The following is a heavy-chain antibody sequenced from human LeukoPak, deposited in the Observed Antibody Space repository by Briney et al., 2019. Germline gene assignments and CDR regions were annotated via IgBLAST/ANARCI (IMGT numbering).Heavy chain of an antibody. D-gene: IGHD3-10*01. CDR1: GGSISSYY. CDR2: VYYSGST. CDR3: ARGPPYGSGSYWGAFDI. J-gene: IGHJ3*02. V-gene: IGHV4-59*01. Sequence: SETLSLTCTVSGGSISSYYWSWIRQPPGKGLEWIGCVYYSGSTNYNPSLKSRVTISVDTSKNQFSLKLNSVTAADTAVYYCARGPPYGSGSYWGAFDIWGQGTMVTASS.